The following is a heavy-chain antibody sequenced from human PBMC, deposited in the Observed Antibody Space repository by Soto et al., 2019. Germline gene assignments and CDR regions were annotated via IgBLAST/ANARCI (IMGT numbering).Heavy chain of an antibody. D-gene: IGHD6-19*01. J-gene: IGHJ4*02. CDR3: ARGHRIAVAGTDLRFGY. V-gene: IGHV3-48*01. CDR2: ISSSSSTI. CDR1: GFTFSSYS. Sequence: PGGSLRLSCAASGFTFSSYSMNWVRQAPGKGLEWVSYISSSSSTIYYADSVKGRFTISRDNAKNSLYLQMNSLRAEDTAVYYCARGHRIAVAGTDLRFGYWGQGTLVTVSS.